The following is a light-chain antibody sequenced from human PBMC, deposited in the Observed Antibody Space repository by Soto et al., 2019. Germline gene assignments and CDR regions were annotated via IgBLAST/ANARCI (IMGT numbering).Light chain of an antibody. CDR2: AAT. J-gene: IGKJ4*01. V-gene: IGKV1-39*01. CDR3: QQSHSTPLT. Sequence: DIQMAQSPSSLSASVGDRVTITCRASQSISNYLNWYLQQPGKAPKLLIYAATSLQSGVPSRFSGSGYGTDFTLTISSLQPDDFATYICQQSHSTPLTFGGGTKVDI. CDR1: QSISNY.